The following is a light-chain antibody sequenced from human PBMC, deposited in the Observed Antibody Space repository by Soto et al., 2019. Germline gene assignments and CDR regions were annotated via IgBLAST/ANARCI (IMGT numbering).Light chain of an antibody. CDR3: CSYAGSSTWV. Sequence: QSALTQPASVSGSPGQSIAISCSGTNSDVGSYHLVSWYQHYPGKAPKLIIYEDNKRPSRVSNRFSGSKSGNTASLTISGLQADDEADYYCCSYAGSSTWVFGGGTKLTVL. J-gene: IGLJ3*02. CDR1: NSDVGSYHL. CDR2: EDN. V-gene: IGLV2-23*01.